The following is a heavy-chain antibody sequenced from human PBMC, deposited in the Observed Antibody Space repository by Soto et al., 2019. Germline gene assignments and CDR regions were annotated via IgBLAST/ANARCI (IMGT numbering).Heavy chain of an antibody. D-gene: IGHD3-9*01. V-gene: IGHV5-10-1*01. CDR1: GYSCTSYW. J-gene: IGHJ6*02. CDR2: IDPSDSYT. CDR3: ARVLRYFDHYYYYYGMDV. Sequence: ESLKISCKGSGYSCTSYWISWVRQMPGKGLEWMGRIDPSDSYTNYSPSFQGHVTISADKSISTAYLQWSSLKASDTAMYYCARVLRYFDHYYYYYGMDVWGQGTTVTVSS.